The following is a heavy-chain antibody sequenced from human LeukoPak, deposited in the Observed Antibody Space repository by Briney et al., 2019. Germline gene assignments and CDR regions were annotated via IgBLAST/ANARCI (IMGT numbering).Heavy chain of an antibody. Sequence: PSETLSLTCTVSGGSISSSSYYWGWIRQPPGKGLEWIGSIYYSGSTYYNPSLKSRVTISVDTSKNQFSLKLSSVTAADTAVYYCARLNNLHTYYFDYWGQGTLVTVSS. CDR2: IYYSGST. CDR3: ARLNNLHTYYFDY. J-gene: IGHJ4*02. D-gene: IGHD1-14*01. V-gene: IGHV4-39*07. CDR1: GGSISSSSYY.